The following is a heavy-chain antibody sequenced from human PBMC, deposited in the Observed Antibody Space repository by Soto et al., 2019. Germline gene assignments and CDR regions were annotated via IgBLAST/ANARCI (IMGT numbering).Heavy chain of an antibody. J-gene: IGHJ4*02. D-gene: IGHD6-19*01. CDR2: IYYTGSS. CDR3: ARVGQWLGILDY. Sequence: SETLSLTCTVSGGSISSYYWGWIRQPPGKGLEWIGYIYYTGSSNYNPSLKSRVTISLDTSKNQFSLKLSSVTAADTAVYYCARVGQWLGILDYWGQGTLVTVSS. CDR1: GGSISSYY. V-gene: IGHV4-59*01.